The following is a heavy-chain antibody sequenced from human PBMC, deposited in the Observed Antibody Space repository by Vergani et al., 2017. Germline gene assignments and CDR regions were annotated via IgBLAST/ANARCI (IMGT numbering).Heavy chain of an antibody. CDR3: ARGAYCGGDCYDGTS. V-gene: IGHV4-31*01. J-gene: IGHJ5*02. D-gene: IGHD2-21*01. CDR2: IYYTGNT. Sequence: QVQLQESGPGLVKPAQTLSLTCTVSGGSISSANYYWNWIRQHAGRGLEWIGYIYYTGNTHYKPSLRSQVSISVDTSKNQFSLKLTSVTAADTAVYFCARGAYCGGDCYDGTSWGQGTLVTVSS. CDR1: GGSISSANYY.